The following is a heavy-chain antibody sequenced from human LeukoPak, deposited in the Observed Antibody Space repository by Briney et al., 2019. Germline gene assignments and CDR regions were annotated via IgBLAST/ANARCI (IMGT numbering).Heavy chain of an antibody. V-gene: IGHV3-21*01. J-gene: IGHJ5*02. D-gene: IGHD6-13*01. CDR2: ISSSSSYI. CDR1: GFTFSSYS. Sequence: PGGSLRLSCAASGFTFSSYSMNWVRQAPGKGLEWVSSISSSSSYIYYAASVKGRFTISRDNAKNSLYLQMNSLRAEDTAVYYCARDRSSSWYYNWCDPWGQGTLVTVSS. CDR3: ARDRSSSWYYNWCDP.